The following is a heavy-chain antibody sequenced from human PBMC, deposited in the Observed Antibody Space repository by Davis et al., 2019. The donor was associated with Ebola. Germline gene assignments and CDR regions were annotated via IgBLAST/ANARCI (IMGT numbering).Heavy chain of an antibody. D-gene: IGHD4-17*01. CDR3: TREGTTLTTKYCYYYGMDV. V-gene: IGHV3-73*01. CDR1: AFTFSGSA. Sequence: GESLKISCAASAFTFSGSAMHWVRQASGKGLEWVGRLRRKANSYATAYAASVKGRFTISRDDSKNTAYLQMNSLKTEDTTVYDCTREGTTLTTKYCYYYGMDVWGQGTTVTVSS. J-gene: IGHJ6*02. CDR2: LRRKANSYAT.